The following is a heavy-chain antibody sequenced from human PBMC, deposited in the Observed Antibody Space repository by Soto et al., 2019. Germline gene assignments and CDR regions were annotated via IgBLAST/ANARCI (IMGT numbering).Heavy chain of an antibody. CDR3: ARDAIAAAGTYWFGP. J-gene: IGHJ5*02. CDR1: GGSISSGDYY. Sequence: SETLSLTCTVSGGSISSGDYYWSWIRQPPGKGLEWIGYIYYSGSTYYNPSLKSRVTISVDTSKNQFSLKLSSVTAADTAVYYCARDAIAAAGTYWFGPWGQGTLVTVSS. CDR2: IYYSGST. V-gene: IGHV4-30-4*01. D-gene: IGHD6-13*01.